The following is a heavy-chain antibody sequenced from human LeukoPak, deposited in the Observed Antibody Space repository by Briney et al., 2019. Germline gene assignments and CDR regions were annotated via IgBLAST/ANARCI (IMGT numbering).Heavy chain of an antibody. CDR3: ARDWGVTARPGYMDV. V-gene: IGHV4-61*01. D-gene: IGHD6-6*01. CDR2: IYYSGNT. Sequence: PSETLSLTCTVSGGSISSGSYYWSWIRQSPGKGLEWIGYIYYSGNTYYNPSLKSRVTISVDTSKNQFSLKLSSVTAADTAVYYCARDWGVTARPGYMDVWGKGTTVTVSS. J-gene: IGHJ6*03. CDR1: GGSISSGSYY.